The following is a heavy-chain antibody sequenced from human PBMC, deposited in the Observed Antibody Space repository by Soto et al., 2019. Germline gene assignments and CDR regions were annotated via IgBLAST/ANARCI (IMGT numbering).Heavy chain of an antibody. CDR2: ISAYNGNT. J-gene: IGHJ6*02. Sequence: GASVKVSCKASGYTFTSYGISWVRQAPGQGLEWMGWISAYNGNTNYAQKLQGRVTMTTDTSTSTAYMELRSLRSDDTAVYYCAREYSSSSRNYYYYGMDVWGQGTTVTVSS. CDR3: AREYSSSSRNYYYYGMDV. CDR1: GYTFTSYG. D-gene: IGHD6-6*01. V-gene: IGHV1-18*01.